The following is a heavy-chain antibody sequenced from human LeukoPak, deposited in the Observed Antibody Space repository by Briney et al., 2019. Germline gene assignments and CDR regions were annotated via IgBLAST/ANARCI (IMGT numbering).Heavy chain of an antibody. Sequence: GGSLRLSCATSGFTFSSYAMSWVRQAPGKGLEWVSGIGASGGSTYYADSVKGRFTISRDNSKNTLYLQMNSLRAEDTAVYYCARDFEVYSSTSPDYWGQGTLVTVSS. D-gene: IGHD2-2*01. V-gene: IGHV3-23*01. CDR2: IGASGGST. CDR3: ARDFEVYSSTSPDY. CDR1: GFTFSSYA. J-gene: IGHJ4*02.